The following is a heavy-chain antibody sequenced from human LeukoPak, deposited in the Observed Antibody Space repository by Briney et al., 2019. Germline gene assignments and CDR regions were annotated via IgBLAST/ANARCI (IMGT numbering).Heavy chain of an antibody. Sequence: GGSLRLSCAVSGINFRGYWMAWVRQAPGKGLEWVANMKQDGSEKYYVDSVKGRFTISRDNTKNSLYLEMNSLRVEDTAVYYCARDLGHTGYDLYDYWGQGTLVTVSS. CDR3: ARDLGHTGYDLYDY. D-gene: IGHD5-12*01. V-gene: IGHV3-7*01. CDR2: MKQDGSEK. J-gene: IGHJ4*02. CDR1: GINFRGYW.